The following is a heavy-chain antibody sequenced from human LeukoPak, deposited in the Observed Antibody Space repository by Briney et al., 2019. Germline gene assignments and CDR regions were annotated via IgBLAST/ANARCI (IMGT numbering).Heavy chain of an antibody. V-gene: IGHV1-18*01. J-gene: IGHJ4*02. D-gene: IGHD5-18*01. CDR2: SSAYNGHT. CDR3: AREIGPRQLHLWGSAFDY. CDR1: GYTFTSYG. Sequence: ASLKVSSKASGYTFTSYGISWVRQAPGQGLEWMGWSSAYNGHTNYAQKLQGRVTMTTDTPTSTAYMELSSLRSEDTAVYYCAREIGPRQLHLWGSAFDYWGQGTLVTVSS.